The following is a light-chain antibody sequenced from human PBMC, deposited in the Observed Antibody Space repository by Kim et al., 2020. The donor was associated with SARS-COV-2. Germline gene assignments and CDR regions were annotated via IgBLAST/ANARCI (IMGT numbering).Light chain of an antibody. CDR1: SSDVGAYNY. CDR3: HSYTSSNTLI. V-gene: IGLV2-14*03. J-gene: IGLJ2*01. Sequence: QSALTQPASVSGSPGQSITISCTGTSSDVGAYNYVSWYQQHPGKAPKVMIYDVSNRPSGVSYRFSGSKSGNTASLTISGLQAEDEADYYCHSYTSSNTLIFGGGTQLTVL. CDR2: DVS.